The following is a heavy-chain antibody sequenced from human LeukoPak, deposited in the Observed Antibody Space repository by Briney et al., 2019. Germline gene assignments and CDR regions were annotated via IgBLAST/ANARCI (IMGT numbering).Heavy chain of an antibody. CDR2: ISYDGSNE. V-gene: IGHV3-30*18. D-gene: IGHD1-14*01. Sequence: GGSLRLFCAASGFTFSSNGMHWVRQAPGKGLEWVAVISYDGSNEYYADSVKGRFTISRDDSKNTLYLQMNSLRAEDTAVYYCAKDVCSQVRCHRTIFYGMDVWGKGTTVTVSS. CDR3: AKDVCSQVRCHRTIFYGMDV. J-gene: IGHJ6*04. CDR1: GFTFSSNG.